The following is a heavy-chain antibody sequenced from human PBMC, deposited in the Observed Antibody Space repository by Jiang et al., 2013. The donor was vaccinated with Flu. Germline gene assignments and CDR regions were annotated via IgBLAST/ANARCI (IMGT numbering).Heavy chain of an antibody. Sequence: VQLVESGSEVKKPGASVKVSCKASGYSFTSYYMHWVRQAPGQGLEWMGIINPSSDSTSYAQKFEGRVTMTKDTSTSTVYMELSSLRSEDTAVYYCAREPTAIFGVVSRYYYGMDVWGQGTKVTVSS. V-gene: IGHV1-46*01. CDR3: AREPTAIFGVVSRYYYGMDV. D-gene: IGHD3-3*01. CDR2: INPSSDST. J-gene: IGHJ6*02. CDR1: GYSFTSYY.